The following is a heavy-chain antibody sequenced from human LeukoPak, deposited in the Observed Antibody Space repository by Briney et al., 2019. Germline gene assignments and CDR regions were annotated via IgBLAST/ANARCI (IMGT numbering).Heavy chain of an antibody. CDR2: IYYSGST. CDR3: ARGRGAGYDSEDY. D-gene: IGHD5-12*01. Sequence: SETLSLTCTVSGGSISSYYWSWIRQPPGKGLERIGYIYYSGSTNYNPSLKSRVTISVDTSKNQFSLKLSSVTAADTAVYYCARGRGAGYDSEDYWGQGTLVTVSS. CDR1: GGSISSYY. V-gene: IGHV4-59*01. J-gene: IGHJ4*02.